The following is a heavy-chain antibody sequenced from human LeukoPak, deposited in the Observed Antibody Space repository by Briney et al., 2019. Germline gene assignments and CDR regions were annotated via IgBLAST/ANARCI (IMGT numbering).Heavy chain of an antibody. CDR1: GFTFSDYS. CDR2: ISSDRI. V-gene: IGHV3-48*04. J-gene: IGHJ4*02. Sequence: GGSLRLSCAASGFTFSDYSMNWVRRAPGKGLEWLAYISSDRIFYADPVKDRFAISRDNAKNSLFLQMNSLRAEDTAVYYCAKDRMGSRATYYYDSSGYYYALDYWGQGTLVTVSS. D-gene: IGHD3-22*01. CDR3: AKDRMGSRATYYYDSSGYYYALDY.